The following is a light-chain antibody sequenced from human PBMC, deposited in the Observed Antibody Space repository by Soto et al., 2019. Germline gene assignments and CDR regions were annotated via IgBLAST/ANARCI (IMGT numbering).Light chain of an antibody. V-gene: IGKV1-39*01. CDR3: QQSYNTPLT. Sequence: EVTQSPSSLAASLGDRVTITCRASQTIGTYVNWYRQKSGAAPELLIYDASTLQSGVPSRFRGGASGTDFTLTISSLQLDDFATYYCQQSYNTPLTFGQGTKLDI. CDR1: QTIGTY. J-gene: IGKJ1*01. CDR2: DAS.